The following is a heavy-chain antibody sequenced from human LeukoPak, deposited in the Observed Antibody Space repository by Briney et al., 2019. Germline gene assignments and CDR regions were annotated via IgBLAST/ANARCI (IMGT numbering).Heavy chain of an antibody. J-gene: IGHJ3*02. CDR1: GFIVSSNY. CDR3: ARHLSGDDI. Sequence: GGSLRLSRAASGFIVSSNYMSRVRQAPGKGLEWVSIIYSGGSTYYADSVKGRFTISRDNSKNTLYLQMNSLRAEDTAVYYCARHLSGDDIWGQGTMVTVSS. V-gene: IGHV3-53*01. CDR2: IYSGGST. D-gene: IGHD4-17*01.